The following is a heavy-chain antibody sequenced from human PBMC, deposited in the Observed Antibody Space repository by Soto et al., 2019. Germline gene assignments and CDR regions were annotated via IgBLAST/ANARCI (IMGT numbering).Heavy chain of an antibody. J-gene: IGHJ4*02. CDR1: GFTFSFCA. V-gene: IGHV3-23*01. CDR3: VKANSDSYYYFDY. D-gene: IGHD3-22*01. CDR2: IRGRGGDT. Sequence: EVQLLESGGGWVQPGGSLTLSCAASGFTFSFCAMSWVRQAPGKGLKWVSSIRGRGGDTYYADSVSSRFTISRDNPKNTLYLQMTSLRVEDTALYYWVKANSDSYYYFDYWGQGALVTVSS.